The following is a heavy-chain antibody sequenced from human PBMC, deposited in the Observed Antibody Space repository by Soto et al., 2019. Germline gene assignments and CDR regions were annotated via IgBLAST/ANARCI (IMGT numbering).Heavy chain of an antibody. J-gene: IGHJ6*02. D-gene: IGHD1-1*01. CDR1: GFTFSSYA. Sequence: GGSLRLSCAASGFTFSSYAMHWVRQAPGKGLEWVAVISYDGSNKYYADSVKGRFTISRDNSKNTLYLQMNSLRAEDTAVYYCARDFMGTTKYYYGMDVWGQGTTVTVSS. CDR2: ISYDGSNK. V-gene: IGHV3-30-3*01. CDR3: ARDFMGTTKYYYGMDV.